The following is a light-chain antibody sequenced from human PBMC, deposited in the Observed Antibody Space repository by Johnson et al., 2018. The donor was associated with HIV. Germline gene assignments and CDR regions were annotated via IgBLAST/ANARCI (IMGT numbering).Light chain of an antibody. CDR3: GTWDSSLSAYV. CDR2: DNT. Sequence: QSVLTQPPSVSAAPRQKVTISCSGSSSNIGINYVSWYQQLPGTAPKLLIYDNTTRPSGIPDRFSGSKSGTSATLGITGLQTGDEADYYCGTWDSSLSAYVFGTGTKVTVL. V-gene: IGLV1-51*01. J-gene: IGLJ1*01. CDR1: SSNIGINY.